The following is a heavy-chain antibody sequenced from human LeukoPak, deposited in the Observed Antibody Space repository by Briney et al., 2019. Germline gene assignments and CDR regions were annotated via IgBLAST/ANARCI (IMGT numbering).Heavy chain of an antibody. CDR3: ASSLEMATTPGQDAFDI. V-gene: IGHV1-69*04. J-gene: IGHJ3*02. D-gene: IGHD5-24*01. CDR2: IIPILGIA. CDR1: GGTFSSYA. Sequence: SVKVSCKASGGTFSSYAISWVRQAPGQGLEWMGRIIPILGIANYAQKFQGRVTITADKSTSTAYMELSSLRSEDTAVYYCASSLEMATTPGQDAFDIWGQGTMVTVSS.